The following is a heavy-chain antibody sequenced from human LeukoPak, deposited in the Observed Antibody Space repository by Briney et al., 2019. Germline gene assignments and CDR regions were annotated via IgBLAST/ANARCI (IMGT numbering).Heavy chain of an antibody. D-gene: IGHD2-2*01. J-gene: IGHJ3*02. CDR3: ARAPPYCSSTSCSRGAFDI. V-gene: IGHV4-34*01. CDR2: INHGGST. Sequence: SETLSLTCAVYGGSFSGYYWSWIRQPPGKGLEWIGEINHGGSTNYNPSLKSRVTISEDRSKNQFSLKLSSVTAADTAVYYCARAPPYCSSTSCSRGAFDIWGQGTMVTVSS. CDR1: GGSFSGYY.